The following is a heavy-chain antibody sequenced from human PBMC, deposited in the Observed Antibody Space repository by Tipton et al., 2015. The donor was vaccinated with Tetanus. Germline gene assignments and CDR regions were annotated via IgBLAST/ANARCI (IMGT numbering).Heavy chain of an antibody. CDR3: ARANYDFPKKGPFDS. CDR2: ISYSGST. J-gene: IGHJ4*02. D-gene: IGHD3-3*01. V-gene: IGHV4-61*01. Sequence: GLVKPSETLSLTCSVSGGSVRSGSYHWNWIRQPPGKGLEWLAYISYSGSTNSNYSLKSRITISRDTSKNQFSLKLTSVTAADTAVYYCARANYDFPKKGPFDSWGQGTLVIVSS. CDR1: GGSVRSGSYH.